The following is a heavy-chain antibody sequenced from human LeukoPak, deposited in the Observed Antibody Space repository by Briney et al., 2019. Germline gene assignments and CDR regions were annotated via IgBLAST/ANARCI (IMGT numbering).Heavy chain of an antibody. Sequence: GGSLRLSCAASGFTFSSYSMNWVRQAPGKGLEWVSSISSSSSYIYYADSVKGRFTISRDNAKNSLYLQMNSLRAEDTAVYYCATSRGYSSGWYPVQQYYFDYWGQGTLVTVSS. D-gene: IGHD6-19*01. CDR2: ISSSSSYI. V-gene: IGHV3-21*01. CDR3: ATSRGYSSGWYPVQQYYFDY. CDR1: GFTFSSYS. J-gene: IGHJ4*02.